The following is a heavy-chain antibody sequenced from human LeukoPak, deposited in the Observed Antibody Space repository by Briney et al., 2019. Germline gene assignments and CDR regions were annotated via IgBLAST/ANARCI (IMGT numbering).Heavy chain of an antibody. J-gene: IGHJ4*02. CDR2: INHSGST. Sequence: SEILSLTCAVYGGSFSGYYWSWIRQPPGKGLEWIGEINHSGSTNYNPSLKSRVTISVDTSKNQFSLKLSSVTAADTAVYYCARGFYGSGSQFDYWGQGTLVTVSS. CDR1: GGSFSGYY. D-gene: IGHD3-10*01. CDR3: ARGFYGSGSQFDY. V-gene: IGHV4-34*01.